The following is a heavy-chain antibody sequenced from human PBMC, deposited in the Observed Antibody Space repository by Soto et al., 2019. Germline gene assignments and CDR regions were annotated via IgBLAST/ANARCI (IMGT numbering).Heavy chain of an antibody. CDR2: TWYEGSNK. CDR3: ARDLADYGDYVQYYFDY. CDR1: GFTFSNYG. J-gene: IGHJ4*02. D-gene: IGHD4-17*01. V-gene: IGHV3-33*01. Sequence: QVQLVESGGGVVQPGRSLRLSCAASGFTFSNYGMHWVRQAPGKGLEWVAVTWYEGSNKYYADSVKGRFTISRDNSKNTLYLQMNSLRAEDTAVYYCARDLADYGDYVQYYFDYWGQGTLVRVSS.